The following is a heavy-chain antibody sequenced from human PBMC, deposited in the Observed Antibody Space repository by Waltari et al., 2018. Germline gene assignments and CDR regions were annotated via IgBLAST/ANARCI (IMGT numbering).Heavy chain of an antibody. Sequence: QVQLVESGGGVVQPGRSLRLPCAGSGFTVGSYGLHWVRQAPGKGLEWVAVIWYDGSNKYYADSVKGRFTISRDNSKNTLYLQMNSLRAEDTAVYYCAKEGFDYWGQGTLVTVSS. CDR2: IWYDGSNK. CDR1: GFTVGSYG. J-gene: IGHJ4*02. V-gene: IGHV3-33*06. CDR3: AKEGFDY.